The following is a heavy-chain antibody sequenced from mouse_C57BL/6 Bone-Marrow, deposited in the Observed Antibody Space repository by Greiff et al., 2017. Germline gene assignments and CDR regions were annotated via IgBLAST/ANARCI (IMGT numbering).Heavy chain of an antibody. J-gene: IGHJ1*03. CDR3: ARDRGYGSSYCWYFDV. V-gene: IGHV5-4*01. CDR1: GFTFSSYA. CDR2: ISDGGSYT. Sequence: EVKLMESGGGLVKPGGSLKLSCAASGFTFSSYAMSWVRQTPEKRLEWVATISDGGSYTYYPDNVKGRFTLSRDNAKNNLYLQMGHLKSEDTAMYYCARDRGYGSSYCWYFDVWGTGTTVTVSS. D-gene: IGHD1-1*01.